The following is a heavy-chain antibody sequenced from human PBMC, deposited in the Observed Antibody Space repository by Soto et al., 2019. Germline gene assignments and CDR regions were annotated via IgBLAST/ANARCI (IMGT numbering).Heavy chain of an antibody. V-gene: IGHV1-18*01. J-gene: IGHJ5*02. CDR2: ISAYNGNT. CDR1: GYTFTSYG. D-gene: IGHD3-22*01. Sequence: ASVKVSCKASGYTFTSYGISWVRQAPGQGLEWMGWISAYNGNTNYAQKLQGRVTMTTDTSTSTAYMELRSLRSDDTAVYYCAREMGYYDSSGYYHWGLFAPWVQGTLVTVSS. CDR3: AREMGYYDSSGYYHWGLFAP.